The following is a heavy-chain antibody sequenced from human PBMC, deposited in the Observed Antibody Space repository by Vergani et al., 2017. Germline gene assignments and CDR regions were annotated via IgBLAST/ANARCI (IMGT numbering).Heavy chain of an antibody. J-gene: IGHJ5*02. Sequence: VQLVESGGGVVQPGRSLRLSCAASGFTFSSYGMHWVRQAPGKGLEWVAVIWYDGSNKYYADSVKGRFTISRDNSKNTLYLQMNSLRAEDTAVYYCARQMTGSFREFDPWGQGTLVTVSS. V-gene: IGHV3-33*08. CDR3: ARQMTGSFREFDP. CDR2: IWYDGSNK. CDR1: GFTFSSYG. D-gene: IGHD3-9*01.